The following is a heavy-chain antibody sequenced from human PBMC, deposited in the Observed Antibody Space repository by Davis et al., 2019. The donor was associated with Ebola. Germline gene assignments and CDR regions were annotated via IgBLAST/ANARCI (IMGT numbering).Heavy chain of an antibody. CDR3: TADVVPAATRGVYYYYYYMDV. V-gene: IGHV3-15*01. CDR2: IKGKTDGGTT. CDR1: GLTFSNAW. D-gene: IGHD2-2*01. Sequence: GESLKISCAASGLTFSNAWMSWVRQASGKGLEWVGRIKGKTDGGTTDYAAPVKGRFTISRDDSKNTMYLQMNSLKTEDTAVYYCTADVVPAATRGVYYYYYYMDVWGRGTTVTVSS. J-gene: IGHJ6*03.